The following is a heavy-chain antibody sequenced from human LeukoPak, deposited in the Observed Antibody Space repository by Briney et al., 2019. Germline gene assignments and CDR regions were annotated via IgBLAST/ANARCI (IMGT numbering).Heavy chain of an antibody. D-gene: IGHD6-13*01. Sequence: GGSLRLSCAASGFTFSSYTMNWVRQAPGKGLEWVSSISSSSTYIYYADSVKGRFTISRDNAKKSLYLQMNSLRAEDTALYYCAKNPLRAAPGFFDYWGRGTLVTVSS. V-gene: IGHV3-21*04. CDR2: ISSSSTYI. J-gene: IGHJ4*02. CDR1: GFTFSSYT. CDR3: AKNPLRAAPGFFDY.